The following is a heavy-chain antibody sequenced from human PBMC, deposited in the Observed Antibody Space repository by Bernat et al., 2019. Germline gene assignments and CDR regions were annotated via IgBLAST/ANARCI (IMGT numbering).Heavy chain of an antibody. CDR1: GFTFSSYS. J-gene: IGHJ3*02. Sequence: EVQLVESGGGLVKPGGSLRLSCAASGFTFSSYSMNWVRQAPGKGLEWVSYISSSSSYIYYADSVKGRFTISRDNAKNSLYLQMNSLRAEDTAVYYCARGSSDRLWFSTWPTYEERMGRAFDIWGQGTMVTVSS. D-gene: IGHD3-10*01. V-gene: IGHV3-21*05. CDR2: ISSSSSYI. CDR3: ARGSSDRLWFSTWPTYEERMGRAFDI.